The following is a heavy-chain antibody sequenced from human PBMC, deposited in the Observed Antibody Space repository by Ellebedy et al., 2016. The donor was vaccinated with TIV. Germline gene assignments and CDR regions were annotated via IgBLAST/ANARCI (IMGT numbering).Heavy chain of an antibody. CDR3: AAEVEMATPFDY. J-gene: IGHJ4*02. D-gene: IGHD5-24*01. CDR2: IYPGDSDT. V-gene: IGHV5-51*01. CDR1: GYNFTNYW. Sequence: GESLKISCKGSGYNFTNYWIGWVRQMPGKGLEWVGIIYPGDSDTRYSPSFQGPFTISADKSISTAYLQWSSLKASDTAMYYCAAEVEMATPFDYWGQGTLVTVSS.